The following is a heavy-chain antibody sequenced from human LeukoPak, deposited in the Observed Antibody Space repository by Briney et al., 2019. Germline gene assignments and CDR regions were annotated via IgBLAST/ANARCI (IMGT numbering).Heavy chain of an antibody. CDR2: IYYSGST. CDR1: GGSISSSSYY. Sequence: SETLSLTCTVSGGSISSSSYYWGWIRQPPGKGLEWIGSIYYSGSTYYNPSLKSRVTISVDTSKNQFSLKLSSVTAADTAVYYCARGITMVRGLDYWGQGTLVTVSS. D-gene: IGHD3-10*01. V-gene: IGHV4-39*07. J-gene: IGHJ4*02. CDR3: ARGITMVRGLDY.